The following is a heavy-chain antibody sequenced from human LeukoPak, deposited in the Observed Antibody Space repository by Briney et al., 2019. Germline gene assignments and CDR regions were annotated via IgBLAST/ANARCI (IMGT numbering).Heavy chain of an antibody. J-gene: IGHJ3*02. CDR3: ARICGGDCYDAFDI. V-gene: IGHV1-2*02. D-gene: IGHD2-21*01. Sequence: GASVKVSCKASGYTFTGYYMHWVRQAPGQGLEWMGWINPNSGGTNYAQKFQGRVTMTRDTSIGTAYMELSRLRSDDTAVYYCARICGGDCYDAFDIWGQGTMVTVSS. CDR1: GYTFTGYY. CDR2: INPNSGGT.